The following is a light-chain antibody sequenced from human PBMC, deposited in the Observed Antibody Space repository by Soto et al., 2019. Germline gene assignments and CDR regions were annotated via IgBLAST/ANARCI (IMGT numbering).Light chain of an antibody. V-gene: IGKV3-11*01. CDR2: DAY. J-gene: IGKJ5*01. Sequence: EIVLTQSPATLSLSPGERATLSCRASQSVSSYLAWYQQKPGQAPRLLIYDAYTRATDIPARFSGSGSGTDYTLTISSLEPEDFAVYYCQQRSNWPITFGQGTRLETK. CDR3: QQRSNWPIT. CDR1: QSVSSY.